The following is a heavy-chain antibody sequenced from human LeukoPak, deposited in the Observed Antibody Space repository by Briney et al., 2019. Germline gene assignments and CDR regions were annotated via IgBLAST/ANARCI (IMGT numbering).Heavy chain of an antibody. CDR2: IKEDGGEI. CDR1: GITFSRSW. CDR3: ARDRGGRSGLDD. Sequence: GGSLRLSCAASGITFSRSWMSWVRQAPGKGLEWVAFIKEDGGEIFYVDSVKGRYTISRDNAENSLYLQMNSLRAEDTAVYYCARDRGGRSGLDDWGQGTLVTVSS. V-gene: IGHV3-7*04. J-gene: IGHJ4*02. D-gene: IGHD2-15*01.